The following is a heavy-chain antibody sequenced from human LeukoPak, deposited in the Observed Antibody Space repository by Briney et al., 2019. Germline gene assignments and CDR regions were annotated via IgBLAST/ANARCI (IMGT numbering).Heavy chain of an antibody. CDR1: GYTFTGYY. J-gene: IGHJ4*02. Sequence: GASVKVSCKASGYTFTGYYMHWVRQAPGQGLEWMGWINPNSGATNYAQKFQGRVTMTRDTSISTAYMELSRLRPDDTAVSYCARDRRGAYGDYATSYWGQGTLVTVSS. CDR3: ARDRRGAYGDYATSY. V-gene: IGHV1-2*02. CDR2: INPNSGAT. D-gene: IGHD4-17*01.